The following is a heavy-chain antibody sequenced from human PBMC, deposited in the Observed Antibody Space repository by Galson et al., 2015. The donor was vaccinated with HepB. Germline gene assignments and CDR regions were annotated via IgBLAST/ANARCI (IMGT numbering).Heavy chain of an antibody. CDR2: ISGSRGGT. Sequence: SLRLSRPLWGLAFLNCAMSWVGQAPGWGLEWVSAISGSRGGTYYADSVKGRFTISRDNSKNTLYVQMNSLRAGDTAVYYCAKERRAYVWGSYRSSPDYWGQGTLVTVSS. J-gene: IGHJ4*02. CDR3: AKERRAYVWGSYRSSPDY. D-gene: IGHD3-16*02. CDR1: GLAFLNCA. V-gene: IGHV3-23*01.